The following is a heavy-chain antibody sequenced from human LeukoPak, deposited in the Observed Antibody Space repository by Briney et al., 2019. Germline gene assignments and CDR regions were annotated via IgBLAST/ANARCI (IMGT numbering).Heavy chain of an antibody. J-gene: IGHJ3*02. CDR3: ARDKTDWEAFDI. CDR2: IYYSGSA. Sequence: SETLSLTCTVSGGSISSYYWSWIRQHPGKGLEWIGYIYYSGSAYYSPSLKSRVTISVDTSKNQFSLKLSSVSAADTAVYYCARDKTDWEAFDIWGQGTRVTVSS. D-gene: IGHD3-9*01. V-gene: IGHV4-59*06. CDR1: GGSISSYY.